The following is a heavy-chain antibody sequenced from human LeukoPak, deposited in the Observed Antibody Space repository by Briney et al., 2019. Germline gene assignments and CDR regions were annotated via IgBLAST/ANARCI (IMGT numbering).Heavy chain of an antibody. CDR3: VRVSGIAALNELYYFDY. J-gene: IGHJ4*02. CDR1: GYTFTSYG. D-gene: IGHD6-13*01. V-gene: IGHV1-18*01. CDR2: ISAYSGNT. Sequence: ASVKVSCKASGYTFTSYGISWVRQAPGQGLEWMGWISAYSGNTNYAQKLQGRVTMTTDTSTSTAYMELRSLRSDDTAVYYCVRVSGIAALNELYYFDYWGQGTLVTVSS.